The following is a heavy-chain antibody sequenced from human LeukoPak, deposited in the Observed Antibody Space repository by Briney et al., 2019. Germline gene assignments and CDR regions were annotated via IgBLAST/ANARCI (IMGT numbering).Heavy chain of an antibody. Sequence: ASVKVSCKASGYTXINYYLHWVRQAPGQGLEWMGIINPSSGGTSYAQKFQGRVTMTRATSTSTVYMELSSLRPEDTAVYYCARDPSYCGGDCYAFDIWGQGTMVTVSS. V-gene: IGHV1-46*01. J-gene: IGHJ3*02. D-gene: IGHD2-21*02. CDR1: GYTXINYY. CDR2: INPSSGGT. CDR3: ARDPSYCGGDCYAFDI.